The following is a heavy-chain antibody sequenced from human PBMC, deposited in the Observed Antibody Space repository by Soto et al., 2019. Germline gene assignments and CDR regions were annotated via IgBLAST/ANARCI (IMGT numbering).Heavy chain of an antibody. CDR2: ISYDRNNK. CDR1: GFTFSSYT. Sequence: PGGSLRLSCAASGFTFSSYTMHWVRQAPGEGLEWVAVISYDRNNKFYADSVKGRFTISRDSSSQTLYLQMNSLRPDDTAMYYCARDGVSSTDYTWNYGTYFDYWGPGALVTVSS. J-gene: IGHJ4*02. CDR3: ARDGVSSTDYTWNYGTYFDY. D-gene: IGHD1-1*01. V-gene: IGHV3-30*03.